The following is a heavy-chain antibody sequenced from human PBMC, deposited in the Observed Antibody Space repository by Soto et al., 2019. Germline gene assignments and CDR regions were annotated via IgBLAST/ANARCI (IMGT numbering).Heavy chain of an antibody. CDR2: ISDSGDST. D-gene: IGHD1-26*01. CDR1: GFTFSNYA. V-gene: IGHV3-23*01. J-gene: IGHJ4*02. Sequence: PGGSLRLSCAASGFTFSNYAMSWVRQAPGKGLEWVSVISDSGDSTYYADSVKGRFTISRDNPKNTLYLQMNSLRAEDTAVYYCAKGGWWESQPNTWYYFQYWGQGTPVTVSS. CDR3: AKGGWWESQPNTWYYFQY.